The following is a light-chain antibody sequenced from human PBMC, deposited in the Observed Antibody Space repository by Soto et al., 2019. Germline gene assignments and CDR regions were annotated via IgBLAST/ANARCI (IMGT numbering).Light chain of an antibody. CDR1: SSNIGNNY. J-gene: IGLJ1*01. CDR3: AAWDDSLSGYV. V-gene: IGLV1-47*02. CDR2: SNN. Sequence: QSVLSQPPSASGTPGQRVTISCSGSSSNIGNNYVYWHQQLPGTAPKLLIYSNNQRPSGVPDRFSGSKSGTSASLAISGLRSEDEADYYCAAWDDSLSGYVFGTGTKVTVL.